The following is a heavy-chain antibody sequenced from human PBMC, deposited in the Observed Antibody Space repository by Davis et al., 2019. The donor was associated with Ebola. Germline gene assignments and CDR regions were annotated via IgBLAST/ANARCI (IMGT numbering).Heavy chain of an antibody. V-gene: IGHV6-1*01. J-gene: IGHJ4*02. CDR2: TYYSSKWYT. CDR1: GDSMSGYY. D-gene: IGHD1-1*01. Sequence: PSETLSLTCTVSGDSMSGYYWNWIRQSPSRGLEWLGRTYYSSKWYTGYAESVKSRINISPDTAKNQFSLHLNSVTPEDTAVYFCARGWLRTKFDYWGQGTLVTVSS. CDR3: ARGWLRTKFDY.